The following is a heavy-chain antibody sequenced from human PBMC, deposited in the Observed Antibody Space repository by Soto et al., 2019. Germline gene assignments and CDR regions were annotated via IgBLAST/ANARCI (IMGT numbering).Heavy chain of an antibody. CDR3: AKGITDTGGYYYYSMDV. Sequence: EVKLLDSGGGLVQTGGSLRLSCAASGFTFSSYAMGWVRQAPGKGLDWVSVISGCGGITYSADSVKGRFTISRDNSKNILYLQMNSLRAEDTAVYYCAKGITDTGGYYYYSMDVWGQGTAVTVSS. CDR2: ISGCGGIT. V-gene: IGHV3-23*01. J-gene: IGHJ6*02. CDR1: GFTFSSYA. D-gene: IGHD3-16*01.